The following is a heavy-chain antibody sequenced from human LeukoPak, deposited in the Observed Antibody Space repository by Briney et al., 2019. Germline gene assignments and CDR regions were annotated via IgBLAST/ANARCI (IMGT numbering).Heavy chain of an antibody. D-gene: IGHD4-17*01. V-gene: IGHV3-30*02. CDR3: ARDSRNTVTTLQDFEY. Sequence: PGGSLRLSCAASGFTFSSYGMHWVRQAPGKWLDWLAFIRYDGSNKYYADSVEGRFTISREHAKNSLYLQINCERAEDTDVYYCARDSRNTVTTLQDFEYWGQGTLVTVSS. J-gene: IGHJ4*02. CDR2: IRYDGSNK. CDR1: GFTFSSYG.